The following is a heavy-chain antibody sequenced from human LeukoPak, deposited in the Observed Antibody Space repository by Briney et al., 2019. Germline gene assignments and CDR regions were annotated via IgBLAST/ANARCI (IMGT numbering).Heavy chain of an antibody. J-gene: IGHJ4*02. CDR2: IAHDGTT. CDR3: TREDRPYCPFAY. CDR1: GGSIDITNY. V-gene: IGHV4-4*03. D-gene: IGHD1-26*01. Sequence: PPRTLSLTCGVSGGSIDITNYWCWVRQAPGRGREWIGEIAHDGTTNYNPSLRSRVAMSFDRANNQFSLSLTSVTAADTAVYYCTREDRPYCPFAYWGQGVLVTVSS.